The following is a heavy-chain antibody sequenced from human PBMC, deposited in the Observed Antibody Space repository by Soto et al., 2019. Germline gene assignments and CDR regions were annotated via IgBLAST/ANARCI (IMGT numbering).Heavy chain of an antibody. CDR3: ARHGPGGSYSDY. D-gene: IGHD1-26*01. Sequence: QLQLQESGPGLVKPSETLSLTCTVSGGSISSSSYYWGWIRQPPVKGLEWIGSIYYSGSTYYNPSLKSRVTLSVDTSKNQFSLKLSSVTAADTAVYYCARHGPGGSYSDYWGQGTLVTVSS. J-gene: IGHJ4*02. CDR1: GGSISSSSYY. CDR2: IYYSGST. V-gene: IGHV4-39*01.